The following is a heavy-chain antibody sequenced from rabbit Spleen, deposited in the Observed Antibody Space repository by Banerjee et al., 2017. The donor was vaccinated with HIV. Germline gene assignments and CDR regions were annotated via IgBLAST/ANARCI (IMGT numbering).Heavy chain of an antibody. CDR3: ARTNVNNAGVSTTDLTRLDL. CDR2: MYTVSVS. CDR1: RFSFSSSDY. D-gene: IGHD4-2*01. J-gene: IGHJ3*01. Sequence: QSLEESGGGLVQPEGSLTLTCKASRFSFSSSDYICWVRQAPGKGLEWIGCMYTVSVSYYASWAKGRFTISKTSSTVTLQMPSLTTADTATYFCARTNVNNAGVSTTDLTRLDLWGPGTLVT. V-gene: IGHV1S40*01.